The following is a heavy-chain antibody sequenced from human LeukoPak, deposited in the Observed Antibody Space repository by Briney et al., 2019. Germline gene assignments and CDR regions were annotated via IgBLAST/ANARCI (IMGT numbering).Heavy chain of an antibody. CDR1: GFTFSSYA. D-gene: IGHD3-9*01. CDR2: ISGSGGST. Sequence: GGSLRLSCAASGFTFSSYAMSWVRQAPGKGLEWVSAISGSGGSTYYADSVKGRFTISRDNSKNTLYLQMNSLRAEGTAVYYCAKEAYDILTGNNPYDYWGQGTLVTVSS. V-gene: IGHV3-23*01. J-gene: IGHJ4*02. CDR3: AKEAYDILTGNNPYDY.